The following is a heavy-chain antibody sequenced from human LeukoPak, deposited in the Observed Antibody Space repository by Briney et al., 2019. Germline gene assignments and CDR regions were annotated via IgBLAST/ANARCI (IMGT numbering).Heavy chain of an antibody. D-gene: IGHD3-10*01. J-gene: IGHJ5*02. CDR1: GFTFSSYS. CDR3: ARDYAGPYYYGSGSYYPLSAASFDP. CDR2: ISSSSSYI. Sequence: PGGSLRLSCAASGFTFSSYSMNWVRQAPGKGLEWVSSISSSSSYIYYADSVKGRFTISRDNAKNSLYLQMNSLRAEDTAVYYCARDYAGPYYYGSGSYYPLSAASFDPWGQGTLVTVSS. V-gene: IGHV3-21*01.